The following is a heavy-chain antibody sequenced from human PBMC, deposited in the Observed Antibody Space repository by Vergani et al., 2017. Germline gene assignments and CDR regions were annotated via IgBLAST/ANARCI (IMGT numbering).Heavy chain of an antibody. CDR1: GFTFSSYG. Sequence: QVQLVESGGGVVQPGRSLRLSCAASGFTFSSYGMHWVRQAPGKGLEWVAVIWYDGSNKYYADSVKGRFTISRDNSKNTLYLQMNSLRAEDTAVYYCARAGCSSTSCYTEGYWYFDLWGRGTLVTVSS. D-gene: IGHD2-2*02. V-gene: IGHV3-33*01. CDR3: ARAGCSSTSCYTEGYWYFDL. CDR2: IWYDGSNK. J-gene: IGHJ2*01.